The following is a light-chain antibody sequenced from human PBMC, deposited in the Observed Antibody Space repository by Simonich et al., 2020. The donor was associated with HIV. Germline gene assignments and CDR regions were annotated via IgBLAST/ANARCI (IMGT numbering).Light chain of an antibody. V-gene: IGKV3-15*01. J-gene: IGKJ4*01. Sequence: EIVMTQSPATLSVSPGERATLPCRASQSVSSNFAWYQQKPGQAPRLLIYGASTSATGIPARFSGSGSGTEFTLTISSLQSEDFAVYYCQQYNNWPLTFGVGTKVEIK. CDR2: GAS. CDR3: QQYNNWPLT. CDR1: QSVSSN.